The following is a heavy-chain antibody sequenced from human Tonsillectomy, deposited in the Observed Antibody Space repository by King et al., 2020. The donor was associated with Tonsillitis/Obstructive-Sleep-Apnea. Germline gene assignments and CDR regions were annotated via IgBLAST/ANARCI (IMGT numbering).Heavy chain of an antibody. V-gene: IGHV3-66*01. Sequence: VQLVESGGGLVQPGGSLRLSCAASGFTVSSNYMNWVRQAPGKGLEWVSAIYSDGSTFYADSVKGRFTISRDNSKNTLYLQMNSLRAEDTAVYYCARESQDGTYYHMDVWGKGTTVTVSS. CDR1: GFTVSSNY. CDR2: IYSDGST. J-gene: IGHJ6*03. D-gene: IGHD3/OR15-3a*01. CDR3: ARESQDGTYYHMDV.